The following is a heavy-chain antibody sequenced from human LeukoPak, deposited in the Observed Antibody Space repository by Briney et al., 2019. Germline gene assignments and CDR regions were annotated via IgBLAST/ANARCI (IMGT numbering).Heavy chain of an antibody. Sequence: SETLSLTCAVYGGSFSGYYWSWIRQPPGKGLEWIGEINHSGSTNYNPSLKSRVTISVDTSKNQFSLKLSSVTAADTAVYYCARGSKQWLVRGNNWFDPWGQGTLVTVSS. V-gene: IGHV4-34*01. CDR3: ARGSKQWLVRGNNWFDP. CDR2: INHSGST. CDR1: GGSFSGYY. D-gene: IGHD6-19*01. J-gene: IGHJ5*02.